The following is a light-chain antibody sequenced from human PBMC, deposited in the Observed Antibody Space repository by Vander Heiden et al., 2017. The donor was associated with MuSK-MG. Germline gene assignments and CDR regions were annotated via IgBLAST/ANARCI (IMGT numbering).Light chain of an antibody. CDR2: DVS. CDR1: SSDVGGYNY. V-gene: IGLV2-14*01. Sequence: QSALTQPASVSGSPGQSITISCTGTSSDVGGYNYVSWYQQHPGKAPKLMMYDVSNRPAGVSNRFSGSKSGNTASLTISGLQAEDEADDYCSSYTSSSTWVFGGGTKLTVL. CDR3: SSYTSSSTWV. J-gene: IGLJ3*02.